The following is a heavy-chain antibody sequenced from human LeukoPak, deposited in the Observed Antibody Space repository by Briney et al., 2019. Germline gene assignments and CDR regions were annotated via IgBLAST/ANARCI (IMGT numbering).Heavy chain of an antibody. J-gene: IGHJ6*02. CDR3: TRLRITMVRGAGYYYGMTS. CDR2: IRSKANSYAT. V-gene: IGHV3-73*01. CDR1: GFTFSGSA. D-gene: IGHD3-10*01. Sequence: GGSLRLSCAASGFTFSGSAMHWVRQASGKGLEWVGRIRSKANSYATAYAASVKGRFTISRDDSKNTAYLQMNSLKTEDTAVYYCTRLRITMVRGAGYYYGMTSGAKGPRSPSP.